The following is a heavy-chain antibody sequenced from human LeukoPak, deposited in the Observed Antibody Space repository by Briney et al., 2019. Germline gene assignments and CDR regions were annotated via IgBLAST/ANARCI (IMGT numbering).Heavy chain of an antibody. V-gene: IGHV3-23*01. D-gene: IGHD3/OR15-3a*01. Sequence: SGGSLRLSCAASGFNSRGSAMSWVRQIPGKGLEWVSGISGSDTFIADSVKGRFTISRDDSENTLYLQMNSLRVEDTAVYYCARDRGSLLDTAHLDYGGQGTQVTVSS. CDR1: GFNSRGSA. CDR2: ISGSDT. CDR3: ARDRGSLLDTAHLDY. J-gene: IGHJ4*02.